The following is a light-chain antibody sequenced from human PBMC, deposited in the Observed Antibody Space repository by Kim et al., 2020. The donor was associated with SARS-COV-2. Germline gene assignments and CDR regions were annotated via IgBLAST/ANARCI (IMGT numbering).Light chain of an antibody. CDR1: TIDVGGSTY. CDR2: EVI. CDR3: SSYAGSNIVV. Sequence: HSVTLSCTGTTIDVGGSTYVSWYQPHPGKAPKLMIYEVIERPSGVPVRFSGSKSGNTASLTVSGLQSEDEAYYYCSSYAGSNIVVFGGGTQLTVL. V-gene: IGLV2-8*01. J-gene: IGLJ2*01.